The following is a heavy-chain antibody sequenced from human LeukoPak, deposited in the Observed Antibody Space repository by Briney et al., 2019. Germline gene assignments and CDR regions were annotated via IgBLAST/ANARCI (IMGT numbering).Heavy chain of an antibody. Sequence: SETLSLTCTVPGGSISGHYWTWIRQPPGKGLEWIGQIHYSGRPDYNPSLKSRVTISVDTSKNRLSLKVTSVTGADTAVYYCARFGVDYDMDVWGQGTTVTVSS. J-gene: IGHJ6*02. CDR1: GGSISGHY. D-gene: IGHD3-16*01. V-gene: IGHV4-59*11. CDR3: ARFGVDYDMDV. CDR2: IHYSGRP.